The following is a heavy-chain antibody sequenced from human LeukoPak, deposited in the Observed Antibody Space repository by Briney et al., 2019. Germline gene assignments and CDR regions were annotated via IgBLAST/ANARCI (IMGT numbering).Heavy chain of an antibody. V-gene: IGHV1-46*01. CDR3: ARGGGGSDSVDY. CDR2: ISPSGGTT. CDR1: GYSFTNYY. D-gene: IGHD2-21*02. J-gene: IGHJ4*02. Sequence: ASVKVSCKASGYSFTNYYMNWVRQAPGQGLEWMGIISPSGGTTSYAQKFRGRVTMTRDTSTSTVYMELSSLRSEDTAVYYCARGGGGSDSVDYWGQETLVTVSS.